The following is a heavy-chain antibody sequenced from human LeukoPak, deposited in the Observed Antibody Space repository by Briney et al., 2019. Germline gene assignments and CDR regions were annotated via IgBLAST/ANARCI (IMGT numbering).Heavy chain of an antibody. CDR1: GDSVSSNSAA. CDR3: AREGPSGSYSLTYYYYMDV. J-gene: IGHJ6*03. D-gene: IGHD1-26*01. V-gene: IGHV6-1*01. CDR2: TYYRSKWYN. Sequence: SQTLSLTCAISGDSVSSNSAAWNWIRQSPSRGLEWLGRTYYRSKWYNDYAVSVKSRITINPDTSKNQFSLQLNSVTPEDTAVYYCAREGPSGSYSLTYYYYMDVWGKGTTVTVSS.